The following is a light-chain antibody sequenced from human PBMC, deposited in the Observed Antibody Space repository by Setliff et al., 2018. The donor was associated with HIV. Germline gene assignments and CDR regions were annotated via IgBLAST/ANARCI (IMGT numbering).Light chain of an antibody. CDR1: SRDVGSYNF. CDR2: QVN. CDR3: CSYAGTNTYV. V-gene: IGLV2-23*02. Sequence: QSALAQPASVSGSPGQSITISCTGSSRDVGSYNFVSWYQQHPGKAPKLMIYQVNKRPSGVSNRFSGSKSGNTASLTISGLQAEDETDYYCCSYAGTNTYVFGTGTKV. J-gene: IGLJ1*01.